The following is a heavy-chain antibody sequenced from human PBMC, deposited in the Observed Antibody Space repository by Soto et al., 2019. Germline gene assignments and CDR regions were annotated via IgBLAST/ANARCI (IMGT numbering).Heavy chain of an antibody. CDR3: TTALGRVPTIT. Sequence: EEQLVESGGGLVKPGWSLRLSCAASGFTFSTSIMNWVRQAPGTGLEWVSSITGSSSHMFYADSVKGRFTISRDNARNSLYLQMNSLRAEDTAIYYCTTALGRVPTITWGQGTLVTVSS. CDR2: ITGSSSHM. D-gene: IGHD5-12*01. J-gene: IGHJ4*02. CDR1: GFTFSTSI. V-gene: IGHV3-21*06.